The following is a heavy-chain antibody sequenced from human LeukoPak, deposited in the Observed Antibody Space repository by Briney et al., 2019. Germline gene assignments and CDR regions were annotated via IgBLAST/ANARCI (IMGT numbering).Heavy chain of an antibody. J-gene: IGHJ4*02. Sequence: PSETLSLTCTVSGVSITTNNYYWGWLRQPPGKGLEWIGSIYYSGSTDYNPSLKSRVTISVDTSRNHVSLRLTSVTAADTAVYFCSKAYVWGSYDGTFDYWGQGTLVTVSS. D-gene: IGHD3-16*01. V-gene: IGHV4-39*01. CDR1: GVSITTNNYY. CDR3: SKAYVWGSYDGTFDY. CDR2: IYYSGST.